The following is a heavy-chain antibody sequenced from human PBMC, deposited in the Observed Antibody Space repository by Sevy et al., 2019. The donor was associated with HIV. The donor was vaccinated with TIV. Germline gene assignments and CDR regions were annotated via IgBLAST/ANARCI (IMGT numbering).Heavy chain of an antibody. V-gene: IGHV1-46*01. CDR3: AREEMTAAGKYYYYGMDV. D-gene: IGHD6-13*01. J-gene: IGHJ6*02. CDR2: INPSGGST. CDR1: GYTFTSYY. Sequence: ASVKVSCKASGYTFTSYYMHWVRQAPGQGLEWMGIINPSGGSTSYAQKFQGRVTMTRDTSTSTVYMELSSLRSEDMAVYYCAREEMTAAGKYYYYGMDVWGQGTTVTVSS.